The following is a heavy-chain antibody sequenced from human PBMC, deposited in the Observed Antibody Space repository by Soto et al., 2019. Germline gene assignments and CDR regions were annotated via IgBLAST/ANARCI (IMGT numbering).Heavy chain of an antibody. CDR1: GFSFDDYA. V-gene: IGHV3-23*01. J-gene: IGHJ4*02. Sequence: GGSLRLSCAASGFSFDDYAMTWVRQATGKGLEWVSAISGSGDNTYYADSVKGRFTISRDNSRNTLYLQLNTLRAEDTALYYCAKGYYSGYDLAYFHYSDPGPLLTVSS. CDR2: ISGSGDNT. D-gene: IGHD5-12*01. CDR3: AKGYYSGYDLAYFHY.